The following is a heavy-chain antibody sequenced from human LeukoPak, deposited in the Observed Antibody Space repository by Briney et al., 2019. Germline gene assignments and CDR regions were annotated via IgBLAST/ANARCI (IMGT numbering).Heavy chain of an antibody. J-gene: IGHJ4*02. D-gene: IGHD3-22*01. CDR2: INSDGSST. V-gene: IGHV3-74*01. CDR3: ARGGYYDSSGRNFDY. CDR1: GXTFSSYW. Sequence: GGSLRLSCAASGXTFSSYWMHWVRQAPGKGLVWVSRINSDGSSTSYADSVKGRFTISRDNAKNTLYLQMNSLRAEDTAVYYCARGGYYDSSGRNFDYWGQGTLVTVSS.